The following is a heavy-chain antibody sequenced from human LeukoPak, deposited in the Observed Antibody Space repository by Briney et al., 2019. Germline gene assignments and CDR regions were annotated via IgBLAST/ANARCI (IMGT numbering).Heavy chain of an antibody. CDR3: ARGIPLFDY. CDR1: GGSISSSSYY. D-gene: IGHD2-2*02. CDR2: IYYSGST. V-gene: IGHV4-39*01. Sequence: PSETLSLTCTVSGGSISSSSYYWGWIRQPPGKGLEWIGSIYYSGSTYYNPSLKNRVTISVDASKNQFSLKLSSVTAADTAVYYCARGIPLFDYWGQGTLVTVSS. J-gene: IGHJ4*02.